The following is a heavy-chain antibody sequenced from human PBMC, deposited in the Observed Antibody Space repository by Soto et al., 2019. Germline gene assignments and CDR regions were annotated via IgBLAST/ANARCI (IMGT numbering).Heavy chain of an antibody. J-gene: IGHJ4*02. CDR3: AKDRGYAGNWYTGDS. V-gene: IGHV3-30*18. Sequence: QVQLVESGGGVVQPGRSLRLSCAASGFTFSSYGMHWVRQAPGKGLEWVAVISYDGSNKYYADSVKGRFTISRDNSKNTLYLEMYSLGAEDTALYYCAKDRGYAGNWYTGDSWGQGTLVTVSS. CDR1: GFTFSSYG. CDR2: ISYDGSNK. D-gene: IGHD6-13*01.